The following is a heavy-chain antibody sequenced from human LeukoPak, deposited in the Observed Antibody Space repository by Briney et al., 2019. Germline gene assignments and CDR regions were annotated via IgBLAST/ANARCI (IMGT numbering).Heavy chain of an antibody. V-gene: IGHV4-34*01. CDR2: INHSGST. Sequence: KPSETLSLTCAVYGGSFSGYYWSWIRQPPGKGLEWIGEINHSGSTNYNPSLKSRVTISVDTSENQFSLKLSSVTAADTAVYYCARARIAAERWGQGTLVTVSS. D-gene: IGHD6-25*01. CDR1: GGSFSGYY. CDR3: ARARIAAER. J-gene: IGHJ4*02.